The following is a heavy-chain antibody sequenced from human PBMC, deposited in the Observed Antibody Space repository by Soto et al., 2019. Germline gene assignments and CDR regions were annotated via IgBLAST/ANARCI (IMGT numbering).Heavy chain of an antibody. D-gene: IGHD2-15*01. Sequence: QVQLVQSGAEVKKPGASVKVSCKASGYTFTSYGISWVRQAPGQGLEWMGWISAYNGNTNYAQKLQGRVTMTTDTSTSTAYMELRSLRSDDTAVYYCARGPLGYCSGGSCPAHCFDPWGQGTLVTVSS. CDR1: GYTFTSYG. V-gene: IGHV1-18*01. CDR3: ARGPLGYCSGGSCPAHCFDP. CDR2: ISAYNGNT. J-gene: IGHJ5*02.